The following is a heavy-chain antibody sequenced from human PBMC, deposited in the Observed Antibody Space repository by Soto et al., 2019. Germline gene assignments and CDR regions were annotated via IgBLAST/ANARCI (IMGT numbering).Heavy chain of an antibody. CDR3: AHAGDYDMLSFDH. D-gene: IGHD4-17*01. CDR2: IYWDDDQ. Sequence: QITLKEPGPPLVRSAQALTLTFTFSGFSLTTTSMGVAWIRQPPGNALEWLSLIYWDDDQRYSPSLKDRLTISKDTSRSGVVLTICNMNPEDTGTYFCAHAGDYDMLSFDHWGPETLVSGSS. J-gene: IGHJ4*02. V-gene: IGHV2-5*02. CDR1: GFSLTTTSMG.